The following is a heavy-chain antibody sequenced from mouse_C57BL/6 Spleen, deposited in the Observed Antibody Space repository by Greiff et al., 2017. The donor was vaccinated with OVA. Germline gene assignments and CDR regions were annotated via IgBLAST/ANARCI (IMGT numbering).Heavy chain of an antibody. CDR3: ARALYYDYDGFAY. Sequence: QVHVKQPGAELVMPGASVKLSCKASGYTFTSYWMHWVKQRPGQGLEWIGEIDPSDSYTNYNQKLKGKSTLAVDKSSSTAYMQLSSLTSEDSAVYYCARALYYDYDGFAYWGQGTLVTVSA. CDR2: IDPSDSYT. D-gene: IGHD2-4*01. V-gene: IGHV1-69*01. CDR1: GYTFTSYW. J-gene: IGHJ3*01.